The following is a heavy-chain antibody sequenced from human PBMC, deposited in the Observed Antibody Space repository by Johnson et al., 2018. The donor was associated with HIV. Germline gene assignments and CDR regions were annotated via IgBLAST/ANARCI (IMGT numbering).Heavy chain of an antibody. J-gene: IGHJ3*01. CDR3: AKGGEVWYGAFDF. Sequence: VQLVESGGGLVQPGRSLRLSCAASGFTVSSNYMNWVRQAPGKGLEWVSVIYSGGSTFYADSVKGRFTISRDNSKNTLYLQMNNLRAEDTAVYYCAKGGEVWYGAFDFWGQGTMAIVSS. V-gene: IGHV3-66*01. D-gene: IGHD6-13*01. CDR2: IYSGGST. CDR1: GFTVSSNY.